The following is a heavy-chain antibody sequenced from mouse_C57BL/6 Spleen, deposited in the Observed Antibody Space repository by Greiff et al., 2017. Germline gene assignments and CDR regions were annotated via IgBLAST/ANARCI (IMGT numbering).Heavy chain of an antibody. D-gene: IGHD1-1*01. CDR2: ISDGGSYT. Sequence: EVKLVGSGGGLVKPGGSLKLSCAASGFTFSSYAMSWVRQTPEKRLEWVATISDGGSYTYYPDNVKGRFTISRDNAKNNLYLQMSHLKSEDTAMYYCARDYGSSWSWFAYWGQGTLVTVSA. CDR1: GFTFSSYA. V-gene: IGHV5-4*01. CDR3: ARDYGSSWSWFAY. J-gene: IGHJ3*01.